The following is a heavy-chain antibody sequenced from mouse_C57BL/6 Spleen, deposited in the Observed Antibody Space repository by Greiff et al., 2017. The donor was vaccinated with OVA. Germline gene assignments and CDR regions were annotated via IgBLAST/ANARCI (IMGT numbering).Heavy chain of an antibody. CDR1: GFTFSDYG. Sequence: EVQLVESGGGLVKPGGSLKLSCAASGFTFSDYGMHWVRQAPEKGLEWVAYISSGSSTIYYAHTVKGRFTISRDNAKNTLFLQMTSLRSEDTAMDDCAPDYYGSDYYAMDYWGQGTSVTVSA. J-gene: IGHJ4*01. D-gene: IGHD1-1*01. V-gene: IGHV5-17*01. CDR3: APDYYGSDYYAMDY. CDR2: ISSGSSTI.